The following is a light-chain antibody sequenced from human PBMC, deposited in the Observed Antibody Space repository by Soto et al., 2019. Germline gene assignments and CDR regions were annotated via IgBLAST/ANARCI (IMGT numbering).Light chain of an antibody. V-gene: IGKV3-20*01. J-gene: IGKJ1*01. CDR3: QQSGRSSWT. Sequence: EIVLTQSPGTLSLSPGEGATLSCRASQSVSSNSLAWYQQKPGQAPRLLIYGASSRATGIPDRFIGSGSGTDFTLTSSRLEPEDFAVYYWQQSGRSSWTFGQGTKVEIK. CDR2: GAS. CDR1: QSVSSNS.